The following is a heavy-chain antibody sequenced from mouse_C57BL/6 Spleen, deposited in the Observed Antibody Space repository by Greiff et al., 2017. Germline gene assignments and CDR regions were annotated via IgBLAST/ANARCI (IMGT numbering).Heavy chain of an antibody. CDR1: GYAFSSSW. V-gene: IGHV1-82*01. J-gene: IGHJ4*01. Sequence: QVQLKQSGPELVKPGASVKISCKASGYAFSSSWMNWVKQRPGKGLEWIGRIYPGDGDTNYNGKFKGKATLTADKSSSTAYMQLSSLTSEDSAVYFCARVSSGYDYYAMDYWGQGTSVTVSS. D-gene: IGHD3-2*02. CDR2: IYPGDGDT. CDR3: ARVSSGYDYYAMDY.